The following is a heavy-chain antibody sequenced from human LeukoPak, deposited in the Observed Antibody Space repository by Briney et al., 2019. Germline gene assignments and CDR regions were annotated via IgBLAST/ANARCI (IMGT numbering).Heavy chain of an antibody. D-gene: IGHD3-10*01. CDR1: GFTFSDYA. CDR3: VKGMVRGVIMGGDY. J-gene: IGHJ4*02. CDR2: ISGSGGST. Sequence: TGGSLRLSCAASGFTFSDYAMTWVRQDPGKGLEWISTISGSGGSTYYADSVKGRFTISRDNSKNTLYLQMSSLRAEDTAVYYCVKGMVRGVIMGGDYWGQGTLVTVSS. V-gene: IGHV3-23*01.